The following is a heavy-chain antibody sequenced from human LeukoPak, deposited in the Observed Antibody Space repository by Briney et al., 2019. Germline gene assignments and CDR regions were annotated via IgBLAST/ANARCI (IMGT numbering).Heavy chain of an antibody. J-gene: IGHJ5*02. CDR3: ARYTGNWFDP. Sequence: GSLRLSCAASGFTFSSYAMSWVRQSPGKGLEWIGGMYHSGSTNTNPSLKSRVTILIDKPKNQFSLKLNSMTAADTAVYYCARYTGNWFDPWGQGTLVTVSS. CDR2: MYHSGST. D-gene: IGHD2-8*02. CDR1: GFTFSSYAM. V-gene: IGHV4-4*02.